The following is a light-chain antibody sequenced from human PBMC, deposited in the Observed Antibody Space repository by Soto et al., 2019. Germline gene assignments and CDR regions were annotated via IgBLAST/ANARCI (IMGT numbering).Light chain of an antibody. CDR1: QSVSSSY. J-gene: IGKJ3*01. CDR3: QHYGTSTIT. CDR2: GAS. Sequence: EIVLTQSPGTLSLSPGERATLSCRASQSVSSSYLAWYQQKLGQAPRLLIYGASSRATGIPDRFSGSGSGTDFTLTISRLEPEDFAVYYCQHYGTSTITFRPGTKVDIK. V-gene: IGKV3-20*01.